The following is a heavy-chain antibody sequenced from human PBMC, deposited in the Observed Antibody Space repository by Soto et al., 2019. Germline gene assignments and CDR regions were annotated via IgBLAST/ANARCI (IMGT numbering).Heavy chain of an antibody. Sequence: QGQLEESGGGVVQPGRSVRLSCAASGFTLSSYAIHWVRQAPGKGLEWVTVISKGGSNLYFADSVKGRFTISRDNSKNPLYLQMNSLRPEHTAVYYCAREVAYTSAFGISSSFDYWGPGTLVTVSS. V-gene: IGHV3-30-3*01. CDR1: GFTLSSYA. CDR2: ISKGGSNL. J-gene: IGHJ4*02. CDR3: AREVAYTSAFGISSSFDY. D-gene: IGHD6-19*01.